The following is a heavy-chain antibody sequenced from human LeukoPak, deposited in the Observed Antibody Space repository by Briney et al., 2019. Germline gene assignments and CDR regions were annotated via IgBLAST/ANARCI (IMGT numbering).Heavy chain of an antibody. CDR2: ISPYNGDT. V-gene: IGHV1-18*01. J-gene: IGHJ5*02. D-gene: IGHD3-22*01. CDR3: ARDINGYYYDSHGYYPTDL. Sequence: GASVKVSCKASGYTFTSYGITWVRQAPGQGLEWMGWISPYNGDTDYAQKLQGRLTMTTDTPTSTAYMELRSLRSDDTAVYYCARDINGYYYDSHGYYPTDLWGQGTLVTVSS. CDR1: GYTFTSYG.